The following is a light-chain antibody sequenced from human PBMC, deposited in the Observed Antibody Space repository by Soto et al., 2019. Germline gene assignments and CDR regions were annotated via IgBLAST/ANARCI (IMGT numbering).Light chain of an antibody. J-gene: IGKJ2*01. V-gene: IGKV1-33*01. Sequence: DIQMTQSPSSLSASIGGRVTITCQASQDITIYLNWYQQKPGKAPKLLIYDASNLEAGVPSRFSGSASETDFTLTISSLQPEDIATYYCLQYDNLPYTFGQGTKLEIK. CDR1: QDITIY. CDR3: LQYDNLPYT. CDR2: DAS.